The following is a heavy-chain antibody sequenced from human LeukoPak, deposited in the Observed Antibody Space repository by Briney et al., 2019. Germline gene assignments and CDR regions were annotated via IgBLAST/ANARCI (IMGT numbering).Heavy chain of an antibody. CDR3: ARARRDGYNAWWYFDL. J-gene: IGHJ2*01. D-gene: IGHD5-24*01. CDR2: IWYDGSNK. Sequence: GGSLRLSCAASGFTFSSYGMHCVRQAPGKGLEWEAVIWYDGSNKYYADSVKGRFTISRDNSKNTLYLQMNSLRAEDTAVYYCARARRDGYNAWWYFDLWGRGTLVTVSS. CDR1: GFTFSSYG. V-gene: IGHV3-33*01.